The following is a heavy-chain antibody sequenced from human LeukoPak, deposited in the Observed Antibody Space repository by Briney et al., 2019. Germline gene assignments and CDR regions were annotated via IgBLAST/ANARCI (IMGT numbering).Heavy chain of an antibody. V-gene: IGHV7-4-1*02. CDR2: INTNTGNP. CDR3: ARGGAAAGIYYYYMDV. J-gene: IGHJ6*03. CDR1: GYTFTSYA. Sequence: RASVKVSCKASGYTFTSYAMNWVRQAPGQGLEWMGWINTNTGNPTYAQGFTGRFVFSLDTSVSTAYLQISSLKAEDTAVYYCARGGAAAGIYYYYMDVWGKGTTVTVSS. D-gene: IGHD6-13*01.